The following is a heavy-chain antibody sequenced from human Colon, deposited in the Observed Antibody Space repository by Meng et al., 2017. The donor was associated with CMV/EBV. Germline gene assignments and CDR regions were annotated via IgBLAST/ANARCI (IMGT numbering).Heavy chain of an antibody. CDR3: ARDSSGFEGWFDI. J-gene: IGHJ2*01. CDR1: GASISSYY. Sequence: SETLSLTCTVSGASISSYYWNWIRQAPGKGLEWIGYMYHTGRTSYNPSLKSCVTMSMDTSKNQFFLNLNSVTAADTALYYCARDSSGFEGWFDIWGRGTLVTVSS. V-gene: IGHV4-59*12. CDR2: MYHTGRT. D-gene: IGHD6-19*01.